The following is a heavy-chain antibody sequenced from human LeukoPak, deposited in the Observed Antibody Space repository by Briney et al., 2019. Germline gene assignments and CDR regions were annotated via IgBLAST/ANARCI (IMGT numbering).Heavy chain of an antibody. V-gene: IGHV4-59*08. J-gene: IGHJ4*02. CDR2: IYYSGSI. D-gene: IGHD3-10*01. CDR3: ARHLYGSGSYDY. CDR1: GASISGYY. Sequence: SSETLSLTCTVSGASISGYYWSWIRQPPGKGLEWIGYIYYSGSINYNPSLKSRVTISVDTSKNQFSLKLTSVTAADTAVYYCARHLYGSGSYDYWGQGTLVTVSS.